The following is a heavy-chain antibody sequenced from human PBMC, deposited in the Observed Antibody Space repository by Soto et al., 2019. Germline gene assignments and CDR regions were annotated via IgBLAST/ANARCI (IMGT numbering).Heavy chain of an antibody. CDR1: GFTFNPYA. V-gene: IGHV3-30-3*01. CDR2: ISYDGNNK. CDR3: ARIGSGGSGFFDY. D-gene: IGHD2-15*01. Sequence: QVQLVESGGGVVQPGRSLRLSCAASGFTFNPYAMHWVRQAPGKGLEWVAVISYDGNNKYYADSVKGRFTISRDNSKNTLDLQVNSLRVEDTAVYYCARIGSGGSGFFDYWGQGTLVTVSS. J-gene: IGHJ4*02.